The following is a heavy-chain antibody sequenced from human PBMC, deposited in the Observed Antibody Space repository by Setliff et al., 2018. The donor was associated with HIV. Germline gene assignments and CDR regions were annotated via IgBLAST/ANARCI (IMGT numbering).Heavy chain of an antibody. V-gene: IGHV1-69*10. Sequence: SVKVSCKASGGTFSSYAISWVRQAPGQGLEWMGGIIPILGIANYAQKFQGRVTITADESTSTAYMELSSLRSEDTAVYYCARDFWLVGATFGDAFDIWGKGTMVTVSS. CDR3: ARDFWLVGATFGDAFDI. D-gene: IGHD1-26*01. CDR2: IIPILGIA. J-gene: IGHJ3*02. CDR1: GGTFSSYA.